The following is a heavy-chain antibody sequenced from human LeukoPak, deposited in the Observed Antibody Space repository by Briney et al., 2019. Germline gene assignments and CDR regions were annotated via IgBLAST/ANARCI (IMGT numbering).Heavy chain of an antibody. CDR1: GGSISSSSYY. CDR3: ARGYYYGSGSYYYYYYYMDV. Sequence: SETLSLTCTVSGGSISSSSYYWGWIRQPPGKGLEWIGSIYYSGSTYYNPSLKSRVTISVDTSKNQFSLKLSSVTAADTAVYYCARGYYYGSGSYYYYYYYMDVWGKGTTVTVSS. CDR2: IYYSGST. V-gene: IGHV4-39*07. J-gene: IGHJ6*03. D-gene: IGHD3-10*01.